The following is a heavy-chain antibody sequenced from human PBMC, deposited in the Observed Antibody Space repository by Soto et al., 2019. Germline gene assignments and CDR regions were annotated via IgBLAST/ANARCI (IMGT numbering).Heavy chain of an antibody. Sequence: QVQLQESGPGLVQPSDTLSLTCTVSGASFSGYYWSWIRQPPGKGLEWIGYISYTGSTNYNPSLKSRVTISQDRTNHQFSLTLSTVTAVDTAVYYCARETVVGRGIWFDTWGQGTLVNVSS. V-gene: IGHV4-59*01. J-gene: IGHJ5*02. D-gene: IGHD2-15*01. CDR1: GASFSGYY. CDR3: ARETVVGRGIWFDT. CDR2: ISYTGST.